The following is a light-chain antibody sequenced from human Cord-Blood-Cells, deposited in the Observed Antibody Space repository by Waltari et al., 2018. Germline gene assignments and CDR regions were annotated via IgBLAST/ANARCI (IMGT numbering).Light chain of an antibody. CDR2: VAS. J-gene: IGKJ5*01. Sequence: EIVLTQSPGTLSLSPGERATLSCRASQSVSRSYLAWYQQHPGQGPRLLIYVASSRATGIPDRFSGSVSGTDFTLTISRLEPEDFAVYYCQQYGSSPPITFGQGTRLEIK. CDR1: QSVSRSY. V-gene: IGKV3-20*01. CDR3: QQYGSSPPIT.